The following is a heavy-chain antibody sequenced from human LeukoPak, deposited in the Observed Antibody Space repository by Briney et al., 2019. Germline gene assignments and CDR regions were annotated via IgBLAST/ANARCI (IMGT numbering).Heavy chain of an antibody. CDR2: IWYDGSNK. V-gene: IGHV3-33*08. CDR1: GFTFSSHG. D-gene: IGHD3-22*01. Sequence: GGSLRLSCAASGFTFSSHGMQWVRQAPGKGLEWVAVIWYDGSNKYYADSVKGRFTISRDNSKNTLYLQMNSLRAEDTAVYYCARGYYDSSGYWGKYFDYWGQGTLVTVSS. CDR3: ARGYYDSSGYWGKYFDY. J-gene: IGHJ4*02.